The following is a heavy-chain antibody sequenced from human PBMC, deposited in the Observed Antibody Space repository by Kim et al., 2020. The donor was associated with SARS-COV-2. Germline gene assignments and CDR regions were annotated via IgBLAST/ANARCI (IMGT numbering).Heavy chain of an antibody. CDR3: ASCSGGSCYNSLNY. V-gene: IGHV3-23*01. J-gene: IGHJ4*02. D-gene: IGHD2-15*01. CDR2: ISNSGGNI. Sequence: GGSLRLSCVVSGFTFNNYAMSWVRQAPGKGLEWVSSISNSGGNIYYADSVKGRFAISRDNSKNTLYLQMNSLRAEDTALYYCASCSGGSCYNSLNYWGQGTLVTVSS. CDR1: GFTFNNYA.